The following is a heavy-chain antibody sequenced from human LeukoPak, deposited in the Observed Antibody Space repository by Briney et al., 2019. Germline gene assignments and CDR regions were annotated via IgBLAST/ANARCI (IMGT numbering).Heavy chain of an antibody. CDR1: GLPVSINY. CDR3: ARVAGGSSGRFDY. CDR2: IYGGGST. J-gene: IGHJ4*02. V-gene: IGHV3-53*01. Sequence: GGSLRLSCAASGLPVSINYMSWVRQAPGKGLEWVSVIYGGGSTYVYSVKGRFTISRDNSKNTLYLQMNSLRAEDTAVCYCARVAGGSSGRFDYWGQGTLVTVSS. D-gene: IGHD2-15*01.